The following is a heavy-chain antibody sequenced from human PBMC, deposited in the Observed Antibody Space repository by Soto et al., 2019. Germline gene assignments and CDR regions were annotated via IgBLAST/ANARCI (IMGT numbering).Heavy chain of an antibody. V-gene: IGHV1-46*01. Sequence: QVQLVQSGAEVRKPGASLKLSCQTSGYPFTSYHMHWVRQAPGQGLEWMGVINPTEGRTRYSQRFQDRVTMTRDTSTSTVYMELSSLSSEDTATYFCARGREYSFGYNWFDPWGQGTLVTVSS. CDR2: INPTEGRT. D-gene: IGHD5-12*01. CDR1: GYPFTSYH. J-gene: IGHJ5*02. CDR3: ARGREYSFGYNWFDP.